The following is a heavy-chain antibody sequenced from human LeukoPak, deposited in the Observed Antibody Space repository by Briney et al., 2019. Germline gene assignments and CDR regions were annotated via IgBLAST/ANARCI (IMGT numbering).Heavy chain of an antibody. CDR2: ISYSGST. CDR1: GGSINNFY. D-gene: IGHD6-19*01. V-gene: IGHV4-59*01. J-gene: IGHJ1*01. CDR3: ARGGWYPESFQH. Sequence: PSETLSLTCTVSGGSINNFYWSWIRQPPGKGLEWIGYISYSGSTIYNPSLKSRVTISVDTSKNQFSLKLSSVTAADTAVYYCARGGWYPESFQHWGQGALVTVSS.